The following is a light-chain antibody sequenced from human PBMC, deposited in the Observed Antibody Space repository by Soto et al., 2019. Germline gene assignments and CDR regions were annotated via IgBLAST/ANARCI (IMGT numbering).Light chain of an antibody. CDR2: DAS. J-gene: IGKJ1*01. V-gene: IGKV1-5*01. Sequence: DIQMTQSPSTLSASVGDRVTITCLASQSISSWLAWYQQKPGKAPKLLIYDASSLESGVPSRFSGSGSGTEFTLTISSLQPDDFATYYCQQYNSYGTFGQGTKVEIK. CDR3: QQYNSYGT. CDR1: QSISSW.